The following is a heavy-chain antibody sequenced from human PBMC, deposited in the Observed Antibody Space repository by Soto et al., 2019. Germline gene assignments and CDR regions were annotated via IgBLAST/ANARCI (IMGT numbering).Heavy chain of an antibody. D-gene: IGHD5-12*01. V-gene: IGHV4-4*07. J-gene: IGHJ4*02. CDR1: GGSISSYY. CDR3: ATGGKATTFDY. Sequence: SETLSLTCTVSGGSISSYYWSWIRQPAGKGLEWIGRIYTIGSTNYNPSLKSRVTMSLDTSKNQFSLKLSSVTAADTAVYYCATGGKATTFDYWGQGTLVTVSS. CDR2: IYTIGST.